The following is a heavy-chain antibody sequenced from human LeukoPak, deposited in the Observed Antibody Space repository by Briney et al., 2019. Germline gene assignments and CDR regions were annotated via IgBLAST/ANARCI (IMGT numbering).Heavy chain of an antibody. J-gene: IGHJ4*02. D-gene: IGHD3-16*01. Sequence: GGSLRLSCAASGFTFSRYWMSWVRQAPGKGLEWVASIMDGGGGTYYADSVKGRFTISRDNAKDSLYLQMNSLTAEDTAVYYCAKARPGDTFDFWGEGNLVTVSS. V-gene: IGHV3-7*01. CDR3: AKARPGDTFDF. CDR1: GFTFSRYW. CDR2: IMDGGGGT.